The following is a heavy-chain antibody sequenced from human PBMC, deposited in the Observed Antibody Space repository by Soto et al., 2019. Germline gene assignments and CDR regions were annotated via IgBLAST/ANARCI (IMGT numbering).Heavy chain of an antibody. CDR3: ARGPGGPDGPGDY. V-gene: IGHV1-3*01. Sequence: QVQLVQSGAEVKKPGASVKVSCKASGYTFTNYAMHWVRQAPGQRLEWMGWINAGNGNTKYSQKFQGSVTITRDTSASTAYMGLSSLRSEDTAVYYCARGPGGPDGPGDYWGQGTLVTVYS. CDR1: GYTFTNYA. CDR2: INAGNGNT. J-gene: IGHJ4*02. D-gene: IGHD2-15*01.